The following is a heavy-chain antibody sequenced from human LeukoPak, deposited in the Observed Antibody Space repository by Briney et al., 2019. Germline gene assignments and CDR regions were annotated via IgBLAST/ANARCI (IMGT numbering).Heavy chain of an antibody. Sequence: SQTLSLTCTVSGGSISSGGYYWSWIRQPPGKGLEWIGYIYHSGSTYHNPSLKSRVTISVDRSKNQFSLKLSSVTAADTAVYYCARSDITTRRPGVFDYWGQGTLVTVSS. CDR1: GGSISSGGYY. V-gene: IGHV4-30-2*01. CDR3: ARSDITTRRPGVFDY. CDR2: IYHSGST. J-gene: IGHJ4*02. D-gene: IGHD6-6*01.